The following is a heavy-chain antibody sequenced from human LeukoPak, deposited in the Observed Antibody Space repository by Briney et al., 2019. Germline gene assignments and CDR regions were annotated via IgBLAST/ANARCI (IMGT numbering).Heavy chain of an antibody. D-gene: IGHD3-3*01. V-gene: IGHV3-73*01. J-gene: IGHJ4*02. Sequence: GGSLRLSCAASGFTFSSYAMSWVRQAPGKGLEWVGRIRSKANSYATAYAASVKGRFTISRDDSKNTAYLQMNSLKTEDTAVYYCTSTVYFWSGYWGQGTLVTVSS. CDR1: GFTFSSYA. CDR2: IRSKANSYAT. CDR3: TSTVYFWSGY.